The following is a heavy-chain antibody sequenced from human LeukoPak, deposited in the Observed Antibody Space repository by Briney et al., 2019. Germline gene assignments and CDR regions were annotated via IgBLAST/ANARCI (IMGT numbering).Heavy chain of an antibody. V-gene: IGHV1-69*01. CDR2: IIPIFGTA. D-gene: IGHD3-10*01. Sequence: GSSVKVSCTASGGTFSSYAISWVRQAPGQGLEWMGGIIPIFGTANYAQKFQGRVTITADESTSTAYMELSSLRSEDTAVYYCAREGPDYGSGSYYGSFDYWGQGTLVTVSS. J-gene: IGHJ4*02. CDR1: GGTFSSYA. CDR3: AREGPDYGSGSYYGSFDY.